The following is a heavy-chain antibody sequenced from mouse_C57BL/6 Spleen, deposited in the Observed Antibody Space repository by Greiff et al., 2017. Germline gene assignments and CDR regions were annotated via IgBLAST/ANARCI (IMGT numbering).Heavy chain of an antibody. CDR1: GYPFTTYP. CDR2: FHPYNDDT. Sequence: QVQLKESGAELVKPGASVKMSCKASGYPFTTYPIEWMKQNHGKSLEWIGNFHPYNDDTKYNEKFKGKATLTVEKSSRTVYLELIRLTSDDSAVYYCARGSFTGSKAMDYWGQGTSVTVSS. D-gene: IGHD4-1*01. CDR3: ARGSFTGSKAMDY. J-gene: IGHJ4*01. V-gene: IGHV1-47*01.